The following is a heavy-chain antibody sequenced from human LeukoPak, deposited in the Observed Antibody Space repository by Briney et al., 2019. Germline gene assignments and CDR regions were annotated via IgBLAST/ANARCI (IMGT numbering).Heavy chain of an antibody. Sequence: GGSLRLSCAASGFTFNSYAMSWVRQAPGKGLEWVSAISGSGGSTYYADSVKGRFTISRDNSKNTLYLQMNSLRAEDTAVYYCAKEDSDSLWPPEHLTHPKDYWGQGTLVTVSS. V-gene: IGHV3-23*01. CDR3: AKEDSDSLWPPEHLTHPKDY. CDR2: ISGSGGST. D-gene: IGHD5-18*01. J-gene: IGHJ4*02. CDR1: GFTFNSYA.